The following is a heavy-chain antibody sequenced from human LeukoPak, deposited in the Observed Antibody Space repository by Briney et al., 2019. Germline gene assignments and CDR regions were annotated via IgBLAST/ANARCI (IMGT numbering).Heavy chain of an antibody. V-gene: IGHV1-69*13. Sequence: ASVKVSCKASGGTFSSYAISWVRQAPGQGLEWMGGIIPIFGTANYAQKFQGRVTITADESTSTAYMELSSLRSEDTAVYYCAGAGYGSDRPLDYWGQGTLVTVSS. D-gene: IGHD6-19*01. J-gene: IGHJ4*02. CDR3: AGAGYGSDRPLDY. CDR2: IIPIFGTA. CDR1: GGTFSSYA.